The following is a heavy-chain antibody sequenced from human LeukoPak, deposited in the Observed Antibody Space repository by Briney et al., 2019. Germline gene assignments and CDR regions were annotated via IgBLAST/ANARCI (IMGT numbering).Heavy chain of an antibody. CDR1: GYTFTSYY. CDR3: ARPGENNWNDVGHAFDI. V-gene: IGHV1-46*01. D-gene: IGHD1-1*01. J-gene: IGHJ3*02. Sequence: ASVKVSCKASGYTFTSYYMHWVRQAPGQGLEWMGIINPSGGSTSYAQKFQGRVTMTRDMSTSTVYMELSSLRSEDTAVYYCARPGENNWNDVGHAFDIWGQGTMVTVSS. CDR2: INPSGGST.